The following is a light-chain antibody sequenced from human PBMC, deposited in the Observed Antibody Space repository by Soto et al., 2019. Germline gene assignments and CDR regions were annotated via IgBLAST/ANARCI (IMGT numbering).Light chain of an antibody. CDR1: QNILYSANNENY. Sequence: DIVMTQSPDSLAVSLGERATINCKSSQNILYSANNENYLAWFQQQPGQPPKLLIYWASTRESGVPDRFSGSGSGTDFTLTISSLQAEDVAVYFCQQYYDIPFTFGQGTKLEIK. V-gene: IGKV4-1*01. CDR2: WAS. J-gene: IGKJ2*01. CDR3: QQYYDIPFT.